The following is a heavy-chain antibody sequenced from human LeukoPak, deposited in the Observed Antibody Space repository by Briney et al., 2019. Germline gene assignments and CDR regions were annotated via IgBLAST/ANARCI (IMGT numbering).Heavy chain of an antibody. J-gene: IGHJ4*02. D-gene: IGHD3-10*01. V-gene: IGHV4-59*01. CDR3: ARGRGVRGGNFDY. CDR2: IYYSGST. Sequence: SETLSLTCTVSGGSLSNYYWSWIRQPPGKGLEWIGYIYYSGSTNYNPSLKSRVTISVDTSKNQFSLKLSSVTAADTAVYYCARGRGVRGGNFDYWGQGPLVTVSS. CDR1: GGSLSNYY.